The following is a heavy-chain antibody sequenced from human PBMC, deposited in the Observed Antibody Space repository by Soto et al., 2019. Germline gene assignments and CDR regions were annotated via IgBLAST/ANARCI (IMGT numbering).Heavy chain of an antibody. J-gene: IGHJ4*02. CDR3: ASRGYSYGYSDY. Sequence: QVQLVESGGGVVQPGRSLRLSCAASGFTFSSYAMHWVRQAPGKGLEWVAVISYDGSNKYYADSVKGRVTISRYNSKNTLYLQMNSLRAEDTAVYYCASRGYSYGYSDYWGQGTLVTVSS. D-gene: IGHD5-18*01. CDR1: GFTFSSYA. V-gene: IGHV3-30-3*01. CDR2: ISYDGSNK.